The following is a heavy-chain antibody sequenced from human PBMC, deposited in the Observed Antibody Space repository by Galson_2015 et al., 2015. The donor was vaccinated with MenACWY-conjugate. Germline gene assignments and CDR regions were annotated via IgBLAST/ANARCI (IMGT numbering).Heavy chain of an antibody. CDR3: TRGGIAVAGASDY. CDR1: GYTFISYY. CDR2: ISPSAGTT. V-gene: IGHV1-46*03. J-gene: IGHJ4*02. Sequence: SVKVSCKASGYTFISYYMHWVRQAPGQGLEWMGIISPSAGTTTYAQKFQGRVTMTRDTSTSTVYMELSGLRSDDTAVYYCTRGGIAVAGASDYWGQGTLVTVSS. D-gene: IGHD6-19*01.